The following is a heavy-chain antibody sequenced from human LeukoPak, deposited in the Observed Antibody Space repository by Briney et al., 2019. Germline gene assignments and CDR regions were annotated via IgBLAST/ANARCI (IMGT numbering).Heavy chain of an antibody. Sequence: PGGSLRLSCAASGFTFSNAWMSWVRQAPGKGLEWVGRIKSKTDGGTTDYAAPVKGRFTISRDDSKNTLYLQMNSLKTEDTAVYYCTTDSAYCGGDCYSGYWGQGTLVTVSS. D-gene: IGHD2-21*02. CDR3: TTDSAYCGGDCYSGY. CDR2: IKSKTDGGTT. V-gene: IGHV3-15*01. CDR1: GFTFSNAW. J-gene: IGHJ4*02.